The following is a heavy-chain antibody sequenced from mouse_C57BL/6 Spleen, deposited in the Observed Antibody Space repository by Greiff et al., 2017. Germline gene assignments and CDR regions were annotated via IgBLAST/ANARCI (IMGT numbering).Heavy chain of an antibody. V-gene: IGHV1-55*01. CDR3: TTSPSEVYAMDY. CDR1: GYTFTSYW. CDR2: IYPGSGST. Sequence: VQLQQSGAELVKPGASVKMSCKASGYTFTSYWINWVKQRPGQGLEWIGDIYPGSGSTNYNEKFKSKATLTVDTSSSTAYMQLSSLTSEDSTVDYCTTSPSEVYAMDYWGQGTSVTVSS. J-gene: IGHJ4*01.